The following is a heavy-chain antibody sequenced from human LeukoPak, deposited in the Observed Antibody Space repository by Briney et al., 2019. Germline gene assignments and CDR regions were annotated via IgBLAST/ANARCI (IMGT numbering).Heavy chain of an antibody. Sequence: GGSLRLSCAASGFSFGSHVMKWVRQAPGKGLEWVSRINGDGSSTSYADSVKGRFTVPRDNAENTLYLQMNSLRAEDTAMYYCVRLSSTVTADYWGQGTLVTVSS. J-gene: IGHJ4*02. CDR1: GFSFGSHV. V-gene: IGHV3-74*01. D-gene: IGHD2-21*02. CDR2: INGDGSST. CDR3: VRLSSTVTADY.